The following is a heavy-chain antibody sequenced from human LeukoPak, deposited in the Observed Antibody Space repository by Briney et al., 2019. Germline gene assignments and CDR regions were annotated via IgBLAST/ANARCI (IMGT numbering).Heavy chain of an antibody. J-gene: IGHJ3*02. CDR1: GFTFSSYS. Sequence: MSGGSLRLSCAASGFTFSSYSMNWVRQAPGKGLEWVSSIGSSSSSIYYADSVKGRFTISRDNARNSLYLQMNSLRAEDTAVYYCAREDGEAFDIWGQGTMVTVSS. V-gene: IGHV3-21*01. CDR2: IGSSSSSI. CDR3: AREDGEAFDI.